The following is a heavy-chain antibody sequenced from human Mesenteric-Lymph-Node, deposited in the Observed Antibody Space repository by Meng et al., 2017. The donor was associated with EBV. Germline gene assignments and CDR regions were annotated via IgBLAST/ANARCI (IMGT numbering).Heavy chain of an antibody. J-gene: IGHJ4*02. D-gene: IGHD3-16*02. CDR1: SGSISNSNW. Sequence: QVPLAGAGPGLGKPSGTLSLPCAVSSGSISNSNWWSWVRQPPGKGLQWIGEIFHSGGTNYNPSLKSRVTISVDKSKNQFSLKVNSLTAADTAVYYCARITFGGAISDWGQGTLVTVSS. V-gene: IGHV4-4*02. CDR3: ARITFGGAISD. CDR2: IFHSGGT.